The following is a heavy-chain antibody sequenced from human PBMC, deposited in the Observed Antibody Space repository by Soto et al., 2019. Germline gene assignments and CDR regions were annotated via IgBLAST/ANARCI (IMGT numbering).Heavy chain of an antibody. V-gene: IGHV4-61*01. CDR1: GGSVSSGSYY. CDR2: IYYSGST. J-gene: IGHJ4*02. Sequence: SETLSLTCTVSGGSVSSGSYYWSWIRQPPGKGLEWIGYIYYSGSTNYNPSLKSRVTISVDTSKNQFSLKLSSVTAADTAVYYCARDQGIAAAPIYYFDYWGQGTLVTVSS. D-gene: IGHD6-13*01. CDR3: ARDQGIAAAPIYYFDY.